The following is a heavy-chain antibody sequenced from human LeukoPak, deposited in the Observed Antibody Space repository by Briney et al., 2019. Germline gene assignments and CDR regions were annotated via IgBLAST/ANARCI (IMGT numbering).Heavy chain of an antibody. CDR3: AKARITAMVRGALDY. D-gene: IGHD3-10*01. J-gene: IGHJ4*02. CDR2: IRYDGSNK. CDR1: GFTFSSYG. V-gene: IGHV3-30*02. Sequence: GGSLRLSCAASGFTFSSYGMHWVRQAPGKGLEWVAFIRYDGSNKYYADSVKGRFTISRDNSKNTLYLQMNSLRAEDTAVYYCAKARITAMVRGALDYWGQGTLVTVSS.